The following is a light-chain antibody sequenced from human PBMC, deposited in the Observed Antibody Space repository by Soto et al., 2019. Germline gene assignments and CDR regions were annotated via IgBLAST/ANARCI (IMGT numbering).Light chain of an antibody. CDR2: GAS. CDR3: QQYSVSPLT. CDR1: QTVRTNY. V-gene: IGKV3-20*01. Sequence: EIVLTQSPGTLSLSPGEKATLSCRASQTVRTNYLAWFQHKPGQAPRLLIYGASSRATGIPDRFSGSGSGTDFILTINRLEPEDFAVYFCQQYSVSPLTFGGGTKVEIK. J-gene: IGKJ4*01.